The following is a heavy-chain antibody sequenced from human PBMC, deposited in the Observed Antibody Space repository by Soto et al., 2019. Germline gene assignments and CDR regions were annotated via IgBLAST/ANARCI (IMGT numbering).Heavy chain of an antibody. CDR3: ARDTVPATVNTEGDAFDI. CDR2: INPSGGST. Sequence: ASVKVSCKASGYTFTSYYMHWARQAPGQGLEWMGIINPSGGSTSYAQKFQGRVTMTRDTSTSTVYMELSSLRSEDTAVYYCARDTVPATVNTEGDAFDIWGQGTMVTVSS. D-gene: IGHD4-17*01. CDR1: GYTFTSYY. V-gene: IGHV1-46*03. J-gene: IGHJ3*02.